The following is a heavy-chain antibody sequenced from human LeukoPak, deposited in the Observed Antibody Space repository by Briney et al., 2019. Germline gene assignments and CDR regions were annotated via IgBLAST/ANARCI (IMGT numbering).Heavy chain of an antibody. D-gene: IGHD1-14*01. J-gene: IGHJ6*03. V-gene: IGHV1-69*13. Sequence: SVKVSCKASGGTFSSYAISWVRQAPGQGLEWMGGIIPIFGTANYAQKFRGRVTITADESTSTAYMELSSLRSEDTAVYYCARSPDPYYYYYYMDLWGKGTTVTVSS. CDR3: ARSPDPYYYYYYMDL. CDR1: GGTFSSYA. CDR2: IIPIFGTA.